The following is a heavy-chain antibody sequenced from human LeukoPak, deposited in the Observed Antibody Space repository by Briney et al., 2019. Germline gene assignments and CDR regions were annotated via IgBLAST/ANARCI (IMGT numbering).Heavy chain of an antibody. CDR1: GGSISSSNW. Sequence: SETLSLTCAVSGGSISSSNWWSWVRQPPGKGLEWIGSIYYSGSTYYNPSLKSRVTISVDTSKNQFSLKLSSVTAADTAVYYCARDGTYYYDSSGFDIWGQGTMVTVSS. V-gene: IGHV4-4*02. J-gene: IGHJ3*02. CDR2: IYYSGST. CDR3: ARDGTYYYDSSGFDI. D-gene: IGHD3-22*01.